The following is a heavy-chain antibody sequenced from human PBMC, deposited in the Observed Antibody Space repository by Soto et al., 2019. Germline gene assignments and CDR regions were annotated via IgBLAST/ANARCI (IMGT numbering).Heavy chain of an antibody. CDR3: VRLIGNSWLDS. Sequence: PSETLSLTCAVYGGSFSGYYWSWIRQPPGKGLEWIGEINHSGSTNYNPSLKSRITISPDTSNNQLSLQLNSVTPDDTAVYYCVRLIGNSWLDSWGQGTLVTVSS. CDR2: INHSGST. D-gene: IGHD2-8*01. J-gene: IGHJ5*01. V-gene: IGHV4-34*01. CDR1: GGSFSGYY.